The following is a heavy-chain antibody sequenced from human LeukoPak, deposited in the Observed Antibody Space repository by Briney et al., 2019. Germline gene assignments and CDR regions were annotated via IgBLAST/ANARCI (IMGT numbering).Heavy chain of an antibody. Sequence: ASVKVSCKASGYPFKSYGITWVRQAPGQGLEWMGWISAYNGNTNYAQNLQGRVTLTPDTSTSTAYMELRSLRSDDTAVYYCARPYYYDGYFDYWGQGTLVTVSS. CDR2: ISAYNGNT. CDR3: ARPYYYDGYFDY. J-gene: IGHJ4*02. CDR1: GYPFKSYG. D-gene: IGHD3-22*01. V-gene: IGHV1-18*01.